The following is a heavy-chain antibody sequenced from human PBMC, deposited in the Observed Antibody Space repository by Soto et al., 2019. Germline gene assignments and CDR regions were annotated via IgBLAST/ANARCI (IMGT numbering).Heavy chain of an antibody. Sequence: GWSLRLSCAASGFTFSSYGMHLVRQAPGKGLEWVAFIWYDGSNKYYADSVKGRFTISRDNSKNTLYLQMNSLRAEDTAAYYCARDRVEYSSSLTGMDVWGQGTTVTVSS. J-gene: IGHJ6*02. CDR2: IWYDGSNK. D-gene: IGHD6-6*01. CDR1: GFTFSSYG. CDR3: ARDRVEYSSSLTGMDV. V-gene: IGHV3-33*01.